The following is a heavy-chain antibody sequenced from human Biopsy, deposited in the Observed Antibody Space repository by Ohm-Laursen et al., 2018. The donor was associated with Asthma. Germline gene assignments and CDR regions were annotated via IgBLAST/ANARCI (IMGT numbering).Heavy chain of an antibody. D-gene: IGHD3-3*01. CDR1: GFTFSSYG. CDR2: ISYDGSNK. V-gene: IGHV3-30*18. J-gene: IGHJ6*02. CDR3: AKDTEGRYDFWSGLSYNYYGMDV. Sequence: SSLRLSCEASGFTFSSYGMYWVRQAPDKGLEWVAVISYDGSNKYYADSVKGRFTISRDNSKNTLYLQMNSLRAEDTAVYYCAKDTEGRYDFWSGLSYNYYGMDVWGQGTTVTVSS.